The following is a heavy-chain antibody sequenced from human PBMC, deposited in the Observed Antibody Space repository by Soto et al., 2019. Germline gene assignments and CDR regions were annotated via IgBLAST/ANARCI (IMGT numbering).Heavy chain of an antibody. CDR3: TPVELKYVSGWYDFSD. CDR1: GFTFSNVW. V-gene: IGHV3-15*07. J-gene: IGHJ4*02. Sequence: EAQLVESGGGLVKPGGSLRLSCAASGFTFSNVWMHWVRQAPGKGLEWVGRIKSKIDGETTDYAAPVKGRFSISRDDSKNTLYLQMNSLKTEDKAVYYCTPVELKYVSGWYDFSDWSQGTLVTVSS. CDR2: IKSKIDGETT. D-gene: IGHD6-19*01.